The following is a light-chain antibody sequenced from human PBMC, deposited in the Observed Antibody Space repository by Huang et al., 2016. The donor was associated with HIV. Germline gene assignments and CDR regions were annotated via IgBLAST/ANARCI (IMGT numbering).Light chain of an antibody. V-gene: IGKV3-15*01. J-gene: IGKJ1*01. CDR2: GAS. CDR1: QSIDTN. Sequence: ETVMTQSPATLSVSPGGSATLSCRASQSIDTNLAWYQQRPGQPPRLLIFGASTRAAGAPDRFSGSGSGTDFTLTISGLQSEDFAIYYCQQYNEWPPWTFGQGTKVEI. CDR3: QQYNEWPPWT.